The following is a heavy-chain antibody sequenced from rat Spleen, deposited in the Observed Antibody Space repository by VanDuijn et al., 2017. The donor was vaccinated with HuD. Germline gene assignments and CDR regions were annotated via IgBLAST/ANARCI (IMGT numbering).Heavy chain of an antibody. V-gene: IGHV5-25*01. Sequence: EVQLVESDGGLVQPGGSLKLSCAASGFTFSDYYMAWVRQAPTKGLEWVASISPSGGSTYYRDSVKGRFIVSRDNAKSTLYLQMNSLRSEDTATYYCARPGSDWAFVYWGQGTLVTVSS. D-gene: IGHD1-4*01. CDR1: GFTFSDYY. J-gene: IGHJ3*01. CDR2: ISPSGGST. CDR3: ARPGSDWAFVY.